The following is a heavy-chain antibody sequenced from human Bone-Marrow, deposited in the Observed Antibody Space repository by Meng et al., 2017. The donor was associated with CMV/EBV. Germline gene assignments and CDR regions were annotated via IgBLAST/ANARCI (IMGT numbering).Heavy chain of an antibody. CDR2: IYYSGST. V-gene: IGHV4-31*02. D-gene: IGHD1-26*01. CDR1: GGSISGGGYY. Sequence: VSGGSISGGGYYWSWIRQHPGKGLEWIGYIYYSGSTYYNPSLKSRVTISVDTSKNQFSLKLSSVTAADTAVYYCARDSSRWELPLDWGQGTLVTVSS. CDR3: ARDSSRWELPLD. J-gene: IGHJ4*02.